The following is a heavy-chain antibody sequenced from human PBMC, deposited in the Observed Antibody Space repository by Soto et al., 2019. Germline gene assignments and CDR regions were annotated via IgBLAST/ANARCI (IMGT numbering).Heavy chain of an antibody. V-gene: IGHV4-38-2*02. CDR1: VYSIRSGYY. CDR3: AALWLGELAPNY. D-gene: IGHD3-10*01. CDR2: VYHNGIM. Sequence: SETLSLTCSFSVYSIRSGYYWGWVRQAPGKGLEWLGSVYHNGIMFHNPSFQSRVTISVDTSKNQFSLNLRSVTAADTAVYYCAALWLGELAPNYGGHGIAVTVSS. J-gene: IGHJ4*01.